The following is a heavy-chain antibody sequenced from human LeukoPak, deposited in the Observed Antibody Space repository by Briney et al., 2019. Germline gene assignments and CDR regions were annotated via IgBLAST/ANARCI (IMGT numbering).Heavy chain of an antibody. Sequence: ASVKVSCKASGYTFTSYAMHWVRQAPGQRLEWMGWINAGNGNTKYSQKFQGRVTMTRDTSTSTVYMELSSLRSEDTAVYYCARGEGGWYLSYFDYWGQGTLVTVSS. D-gene: IGHD6-19*01. V-gene: IGHV1-3*01. CDR2: INAGNGNT. CDR1: GYTFTSYA. CDR3: ARGEGGWYLSYFDY. J-gene: IGHJ4*02.